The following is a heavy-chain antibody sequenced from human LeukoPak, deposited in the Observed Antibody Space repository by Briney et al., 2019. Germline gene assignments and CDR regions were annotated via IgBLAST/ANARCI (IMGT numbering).Heavy chain of an antibody. D-gene: IGHD3-10*01. V-gene: IGHV4-39*07. CDR1: GGSISSSSYY. CDR2: IYYSGST. J-gene: IGHJ4*02. CDR3: ARVGRITMVRGAPDY. Sequence: SETMSLTCTVSGGSISSSSYYWGWIRQPPGKGLGWIGSIYYSGSTYYNPSLKSRVTISVDTSKNQFSLKLSSVTAADTAVYYCARVGRITMVRGAPDYWGQGTLVTVSS.